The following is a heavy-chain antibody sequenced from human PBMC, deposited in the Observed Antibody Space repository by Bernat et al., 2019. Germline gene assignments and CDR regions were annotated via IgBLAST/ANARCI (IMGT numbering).Heavy chain of an antibody. J-gene: IGHJ3*02. CDR1: GFTFSSYE. V-gene: IGHV3-48*03. CDR2: ISSSGSTI. CDR3: ATSSSGWYETDAFDI. D-gene: IGHD6-19*01. Sequence: EVQLVESGGGLVQPGGSLRLSCAASGFTFSSYEMNWVRQAPGKGLEWVSYISSSGSTIYSADSVKGRFTISSDNAKNSLYLQMNSLRAEDTAVYYCATSSSGWYETDAFDIWGQGTMVTVSS.